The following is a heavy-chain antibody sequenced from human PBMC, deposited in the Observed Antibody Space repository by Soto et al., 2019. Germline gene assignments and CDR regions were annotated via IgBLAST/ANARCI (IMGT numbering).Heavy chain of an antibody. CDR3: ATEQWLVPDY. D-gene: IGHD6-19*01. V-gene: IGHV3-23*01. Sequence: PGGSLRLSCAASEFIFRTYTMNSVRQAPGKGLEWVSAMVGSGSSTYYADSVRGRFTISRDNAKNTLYLQMNSLRAEDTAVYYCATEQWLVPDYWGQGTLVTVSS. J-gene: IGHJ4*02. CDR2: MVGSGSST. CDR1: EFIFRTYT.